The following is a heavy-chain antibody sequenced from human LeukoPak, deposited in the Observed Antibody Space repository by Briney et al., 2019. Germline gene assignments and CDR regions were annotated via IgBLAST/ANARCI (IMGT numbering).Heavy chain of an antibody. J-gene: IGHJ4*02. Sequence: GGSLRLSCEASGFIFSSYTMNSIRQAPGKGLEWVASINSGSTNPYYADSVKGRFSISRDDAKKSLYLIMTSQRVETTSVYPCARYFLAAVDYWGQGTLVTVSS. V-gene: IGHV3-21*01. CDR3: ARYFLAAVDY. D-gene: IGHD6-13*01. CDR2: INSGSTNP. CDR1: GFIFSSYT.